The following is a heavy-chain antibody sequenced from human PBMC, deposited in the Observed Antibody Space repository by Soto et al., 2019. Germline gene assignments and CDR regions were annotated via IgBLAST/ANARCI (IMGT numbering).Heavy chain of an antibody. Sequence: GASVKVSCKASGYTFTGFYVHWVRQAPGQGLEWMVWINPNTGGTKYAQQFQGRVTMTRDTSVSTAYMEVGRLTSDDTAVYYCARARVPTISEDAFDIWGQETLVTV. CDR1: GYTFTGFY. CDR3: ARARVPTISEDAFDI. CDR2: INPNTGGT. V-gene: IGHV1-2*02. J-gene: IGHJ3*02. D-gene: IGHD2-2*01.